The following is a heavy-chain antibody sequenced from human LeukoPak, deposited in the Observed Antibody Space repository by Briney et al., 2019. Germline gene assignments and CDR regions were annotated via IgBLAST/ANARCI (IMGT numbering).Heavy chain of an antibody. CDR1: GYTFTGYY. Sequence: ASVKVSCKASGYTFTGYYMHWVRQAPGQGLEWMGRINPNSGGTNYAQKFQGRVIMTRDTSIGTAYMELSRLRSDDTAVYYCARAKGVVAAAGTTYNYWGQGTLVTVSS. V-gene: IGHV1-2*06. CDR2: INPNSGGT. CDR3: ARAKGVVAAAGTTYNY. J-gene: IGHJ4*02. D-gene: IGHD6-13*01.